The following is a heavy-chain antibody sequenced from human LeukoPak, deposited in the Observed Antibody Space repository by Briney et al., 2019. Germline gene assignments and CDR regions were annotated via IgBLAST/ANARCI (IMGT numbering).Heavy chain of an antibody. CDR1: GFTFSSYW. Sequence: PGGSLRLSCEASGFTFSSYWMSWVRQAPGKGLVWVSRIDRDGSRINYADSVKGRFTISRDNGKNTLFLQMNSLRAEDAAVYYCVRGNDYGGPHYWGQGTLVTVSS. CDR3: VRGNDYGGPHY. D-gene: IGHD4-23*01. V-gene: IGHV3-74*01. CDR2: IDRDGSRI. J-gene: IGHJ4*02.